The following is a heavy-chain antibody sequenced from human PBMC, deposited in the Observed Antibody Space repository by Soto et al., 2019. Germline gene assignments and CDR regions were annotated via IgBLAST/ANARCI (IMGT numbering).Heavy chain of an antibody. D-gene: IGHD1-26*01. J-gene: IGHJ6*02. CDR1: GFTVSSNY. V-gene: IGHV3-53*02. CDR2: IYSGGST. CDR3: ARERMARAVGGGTYYYGMDV. Sequence: EVQLVETGGGLIQPGGSLRLSCAASGFTVSSNYMSWVRQAPGKGLEWVSVIYSGGSTYYADSVKGRFTISRDNSKNTLYLQMNSLRAEDTAVYYCARERMARAVGGGTYYYGMDVWGQGTTVTVSS.